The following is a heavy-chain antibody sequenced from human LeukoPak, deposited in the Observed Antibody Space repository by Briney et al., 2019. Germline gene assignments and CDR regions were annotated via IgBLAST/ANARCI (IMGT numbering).Heavy chain of an antibody. CDR3: ARGGLLRYSSSWTPFDY. J-gene: IGHJ4*02. CDR2: IIPILGIA. D-gene: IGHD6-13*01. V-gene: IGHV1-69*04. CDR1: GGTFSSYA. Sequence: RASVKVSCKASGGTFSSYAISWVRQAPGQGLEWMGRIIPILGIANYAQKFQGRVTITADKSTCTAYMELSSLRSDDTAVYYCARGGLLRYSSSWTPFDYWGQGTLVTVSS.